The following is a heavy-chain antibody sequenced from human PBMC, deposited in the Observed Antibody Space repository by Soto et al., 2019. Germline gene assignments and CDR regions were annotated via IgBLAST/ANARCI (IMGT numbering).Heavy chain of an antibody. J-gene: IGHJ4*02. D-gene: IGHD2-15*01. CDR3: ARGGCSGGSCVSTLGY. Sequence: SVKVSCKASGGTFSSYAISWVRQAPGQGLEWMGGIIPIFGTANYAQKFQGRVTITADKSTSTAYMELSSLRSEDTAVYYCARGGCSGGSCVSTLGYWGQGTLVTVSS. V-gene: IGHV1-69*06. CDR2: IIPIFGTA. CDR1: GGTFSSYA.